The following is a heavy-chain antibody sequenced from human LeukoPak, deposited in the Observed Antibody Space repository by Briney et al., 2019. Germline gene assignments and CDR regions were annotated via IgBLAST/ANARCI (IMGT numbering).Heavy chain of an antibody. CDR3: ARGKEPLRGYYYYMDV. CDR2: IRYDGSNK. V-gene: IGHV3-30*02. Sequence: GGSLRLSCAASGFTFSSYGMHWVRQAPGKGLEWVAFIRYDGSNKYYADSVKGRFTISRDNSKNTLYLQMNSLRAEDTAVYYCARGKEPLRGYYYYMDVWGKGTTVTVSS. J-gene: IGHJ6*03. D-gene: IGHD3-10*01. CDR1: GFTFSSYG.